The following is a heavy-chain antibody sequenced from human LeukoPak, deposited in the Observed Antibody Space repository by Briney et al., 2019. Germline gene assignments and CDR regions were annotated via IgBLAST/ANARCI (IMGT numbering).Heavy chain of an antibody. V-gene: IGHV3-23*01. Sequence: GGSLTLSFAASGLTFSSYDVNWVRQAPGKGLEWVSAISGSGGSTYYADSVKGRFTISRDNSKNTLYLQMNSLRAEDTAVYYCAKLGGDCSITSCISGYWGQGTLVTVSS. CDR1: GLTFSSYD. D-gene: IGHD2-2*01. J-gene: IGHJ4*02. CDR2: ISGSGGST. CDR3: AKLGGDCSITSCISGY.